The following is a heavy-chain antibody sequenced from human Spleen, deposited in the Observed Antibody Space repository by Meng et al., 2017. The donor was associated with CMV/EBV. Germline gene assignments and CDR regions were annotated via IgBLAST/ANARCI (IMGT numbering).Heavy chain of an antibody. J-gene: IGHJ4*02. V-gene: IGHV1-24*01. Sequence: ASVKVSCKVSGYTLADAPMHWVRQAPGKGLEWMGGFDSKDRETTFAQKFKGRVTVTEDTSSDTTYVELTSLRSDDTAVYYCVTEGGLYWGQGTLVTVSS. CDR1: GYTLADAP. D-gene: IGHD3-16*01. CDR3: VTEGGLY. CDR2: FDSKDRET.